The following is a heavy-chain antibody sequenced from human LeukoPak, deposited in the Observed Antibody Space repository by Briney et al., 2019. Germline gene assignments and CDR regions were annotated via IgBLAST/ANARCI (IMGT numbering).Heavy chain of an antibody. J-gene: IGHJ4*02. D-gene: IGHD6-13*01. CDR2: IYYSGST. CDR3: ARVRGSSPFIDY. V-gene: IGHV4-59*12. Sequence: SETLSLTCTVSGGSISSYYWSWTRQPPGKGLEWIGYIYYSGSTNYNPSLKSRVTISVDTSKNQFSLKLSSVTAADTAVYYCARVRGSSPFIDYWGQGTLVTVSS. CDR1: GGSISSYY.